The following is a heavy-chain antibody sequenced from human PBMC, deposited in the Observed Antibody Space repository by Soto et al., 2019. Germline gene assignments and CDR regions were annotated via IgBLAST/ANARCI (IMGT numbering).Heavy chain of an antibody. CDR1: GGSFRNYY. J-gene: IGHJ6*02. CDR2: IYYSGST. Sequence: SETLSLTCGAYGGSFRNYYWIWVRQPPGKGLEWIGYIYYSGSTNYNPSLKSRVTISVDTSKNQFSLKLSSVTAADTAVYYCARDGGSSSRYYYYGMDVWGQGTTVTVSS. V-gene: IGHV4-59*01. CDR3: ARDGGSSSRYYYYGMDV. D-gene: IGHD6-6*01.